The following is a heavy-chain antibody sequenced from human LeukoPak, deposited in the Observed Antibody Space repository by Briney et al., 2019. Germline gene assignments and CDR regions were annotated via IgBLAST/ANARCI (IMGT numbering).Heavy chain of an antibody. J-gene: IGHJ4*02. V-gene: IGHV1-2*02. Sequence: ASVKVSCKASGYTFTGYYMHWVRQAPGQGLEWMGWINPNSGGTNYAQKFQGRVTMTRDTSISTAYMELSRLRSDDTAVYYCARDLGPRGTVTTPDYWGQGTLVTVSP. CDR1: GYTFTGYY. CDR2: INPNSGGT. D-gene: IGHD4-17*01. CDR3: ARDLGPRGTVTTPDY.